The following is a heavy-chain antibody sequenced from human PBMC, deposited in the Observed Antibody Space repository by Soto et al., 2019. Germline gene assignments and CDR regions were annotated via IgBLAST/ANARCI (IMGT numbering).Heavy chain of an antibody. D-gene: IGHD2-15*01. CDR2: ISGSGGST. V-gene: IGHV3-23*01. CDR3: ANDGAYSLDY. Sequence: GGSLRLSCAASGITFSSYAVSWVRQAPGKGLEWVSAISGSGGSTHYADSVKGRFTISRDNSKNTLFLQMNSLRVEDTAVYYCANDGAYSLDYWGQGTLVTVSS. J-gene: IGHJ4*02. CDR1: GITFSSYA.